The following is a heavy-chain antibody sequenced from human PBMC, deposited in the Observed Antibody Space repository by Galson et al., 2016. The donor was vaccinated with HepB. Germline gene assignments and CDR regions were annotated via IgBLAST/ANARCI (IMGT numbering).Heavy chain of an antibody. D-gene: IGHD3-3*01. CDR3: ASNQWSGHRPQPYSFEN. Sequence: QSGAEVKKPAESLRISCKASGGTFISYTISWVRQAPGQGLQWMGEIVPLFNTPNYAPTFQGRVTITADESSSTAYTELGSLRSEDTAVYFCASNQWSGHRPQPYSFENWGQGTLVTVSS. CDR2: IVPLFNTP. CDR1: GGTFISYT. J-gene: IGHJ4*02. V-gene: IGHV1-69*01.